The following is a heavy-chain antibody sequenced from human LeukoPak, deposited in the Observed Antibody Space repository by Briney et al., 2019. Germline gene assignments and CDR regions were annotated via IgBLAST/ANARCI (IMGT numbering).Heavy chain of an antibody. D-gene: IGHD3-10*01. CDR2: NYSNGNT. J-gene: IGHJ5*01. CDR1: GDSISSGAYY. V-gene: IGHV4-61*02. CDR3: ARGWVSWFGFDS. Sequence: SETLSLTCTVSGDSISSGAYYWSWIPEPAGKGLEGIGRNYSNGNTNYQPFLKGRVTISLGTCQRQISLALASPTAAGPAMYLRARGWVSWFGFDSWGQGTLVTVSS.